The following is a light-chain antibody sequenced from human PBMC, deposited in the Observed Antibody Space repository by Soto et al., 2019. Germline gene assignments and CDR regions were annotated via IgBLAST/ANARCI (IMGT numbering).Light chain of an antibody. J-gene: IGLJ2*01. CDR3: SSYTSSSTVV. CDR1: SSDVGGYNY. V-gene: IGLV2-14*01. CDR2: DVS. Sequence: QSVLTQPASVSGSPGQSITLSCTGTSSDVGGYNYFSWYQQHPGKAPKLMIYDVSNRPSGVSNRFSGSKSGNTASLTISGLQAEDEADYYCSSYTSSSTVVFGGGTKLTVL.